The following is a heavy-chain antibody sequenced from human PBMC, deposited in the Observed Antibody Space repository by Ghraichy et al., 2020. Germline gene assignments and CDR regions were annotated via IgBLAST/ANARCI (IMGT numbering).Heavy chain of an antibody. J-gene: IGHJ4*02. V-gene: IGHV3-21*01. Sequence: GGSLRLSCAASGFTFSSYSMNWVRQAPGKGLEWVSSISSSSSYIYYADSVKGRFTISRDNAKNSLYLQMNSLRAEDTAVYYCARRQGSYQLLSFSSDYWGQGTLVTVSS. D-gene: IGHD2-2*01. CDR1: GFTFSSYS. CDR3: ARRQGSYQLLSFSSDY. CDR2: ISSSSSYI.